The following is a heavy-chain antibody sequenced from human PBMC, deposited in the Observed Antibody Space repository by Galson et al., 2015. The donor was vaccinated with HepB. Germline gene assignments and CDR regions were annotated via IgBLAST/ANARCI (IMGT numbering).Heavy chain of an antibody. CDR1: GYRFTSYW. Sequence: SGAEVKKPGESLKISCKGSGYRFTSYWIGWVRQMPGKGLEWMGIIYPGDSDTRYSPSFQGQVTISADKSISTAYLQWSSLKASDTAMYYCARHGGITMVRGPTPAYWFDPWGQGTLVTVSS. D-gene: IGHD3-10*01. V-gene: IGHV5-51*01. J-gene: IGHJ5*02. CDR3: ARHGGITMVRGPTPAYWFDP. CDR2: IYPGDSDT.